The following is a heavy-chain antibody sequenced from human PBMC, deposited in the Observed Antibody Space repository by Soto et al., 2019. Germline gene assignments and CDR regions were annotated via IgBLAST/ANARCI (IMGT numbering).Heavy chain of an antibody. Sequence: SETLSLTCTVSGGSISSGDYYWSWIRQPPGKGLEWIGYIYYSGSTYYNPSLKSRVTISVDTSKNQFSLKLSSVTAADTAVYYCARDPTAGSYYPLGYFDYWGQGTLVTVSS. D-gene: IGHD1-26*01. CDR1: GGSISSGDYY. V-gene: IGHV4-30-4*01. J-gene: IGHJ4*02. CDR2: IYYSGST. CDR3: ARDPTAGSYYPLGYFDY.